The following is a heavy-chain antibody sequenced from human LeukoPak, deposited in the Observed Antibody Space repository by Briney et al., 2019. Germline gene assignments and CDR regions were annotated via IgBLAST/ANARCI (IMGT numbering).Heavy chain of an antibody. J-gene: IGHJ6*02. Sequence: GGSLRLSCAASGFTVSSNYMSWVRQAPGKGLEWVSVIYSGGSTYYADSVKGRFTISRDNSKNTLYLQMNSLRAGDTAVYYCARAAELFYGMDAWGQGTTVTVSS. D-gene: IGHD3-10*01. CDR2: IYSGGST. V-gene: IGHV3-66*01. CDR3: ARAAELFYGMDA. CDR1: GFTVSSNY.